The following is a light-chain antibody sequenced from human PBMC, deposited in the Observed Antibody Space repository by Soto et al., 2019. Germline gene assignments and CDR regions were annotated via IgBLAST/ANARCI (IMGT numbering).Light chain of an antibody. CDR2: DAS. CDR3: QQYDGDL. V-gene: IGKV1-5*01. CDR1: QKISGW. Sequence: DNQGTQSPSTLSASVGDRVTITCRASQKISGWLAWYQQKPGKAPKLLIYDASTLESRVPSRFSGRDSGTEYNLTISGLQPDDFATYYCQQYDGDLFGQGTKREIK. J-gene: IGKJ2*01.